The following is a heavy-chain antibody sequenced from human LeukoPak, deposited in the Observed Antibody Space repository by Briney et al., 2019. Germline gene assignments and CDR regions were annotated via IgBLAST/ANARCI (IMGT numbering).Heavy chain of an antibody. CDR1: GYSISTGYY. D-gene: IGHD7-27*01. CDR3: ARRNWGALGNYYYYMDV. Sequence: LENLSLTCTVSGYSISTGYYWSWIRQPPGKGLEWIGYIYYSGSTNYNPSLKSRVTISVDTSKNQFSLKLSSVTAADTAVYYCARRNWGALGNYYYYMDVWGKGITVTVSS. CDR2: IYYSGST. V-gene: IGHV4-61*01. J-gene: IGHJ6*03.